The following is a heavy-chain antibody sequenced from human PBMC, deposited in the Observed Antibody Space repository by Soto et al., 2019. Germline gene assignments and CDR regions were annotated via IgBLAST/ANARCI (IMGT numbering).Heavy chain of an antibody. CDR2: IVACNGNT. CDR3: ARDGYYGRVMYYYYYMDV. J-gene: IGHJ6*03. D-gene: IGHD3-10*01. V-gene: IGHV1-58*02. Sequence: GASVKVSCKASGFTFTSSAMQWVRQARGQRLEWIGWIVACNGNTNYAQKFQDRVTMTTDTSTSTAYMELRSLRSDDTAVYYCARDGYYGRVMYYYYYMDVWGKGTTVTVSS. CDR1: GFTFTSSA.